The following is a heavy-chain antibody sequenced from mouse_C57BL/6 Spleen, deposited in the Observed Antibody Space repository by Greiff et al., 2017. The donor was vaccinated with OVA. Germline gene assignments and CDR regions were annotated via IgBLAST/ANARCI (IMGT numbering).Heavy chain of an antibody. J-gene: IGHJ2*01. CDR3: ARPTVVATGNYFDY. D-gene: IGHD1-1*01. Sequence: EVKLVESGPELVKPGASVKMSCKASGYTFTDYNMHWVKQSHGKSLEWIGYINPNNGGTSYNQKFKGKATLTVNKSSSTAYMELRSLTSEDSAVYYCARPTVVATGNYFDYWGQGTTLTVSA. CDR2: INPNNGGT. CDR1: GYTFTDYN. V-gene: IGHV1-22*01.